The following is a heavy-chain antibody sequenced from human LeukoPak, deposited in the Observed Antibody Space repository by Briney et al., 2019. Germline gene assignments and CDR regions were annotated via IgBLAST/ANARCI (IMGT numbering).Heavy chain of an antibody. CDR2: INPSGGST. CDR1: GYTFTSYY. D-gene: IGHD3-3*01. Sequence: VASVKVSCKASGYTFTSYYMHWVRQAPGQGLEWMGIINPSGGSTSYAQKFQGRVTMTRDTSTSTVYMELSSLRSEDTAVYYCAREGPYVFDFWSGSLNWFDPWGQGTLVTVSS. V-gene: IGHV1-46*01. CDR3: AREGPYVFDFWSGSLNWFDP. J-gene: IGHJ5*02.